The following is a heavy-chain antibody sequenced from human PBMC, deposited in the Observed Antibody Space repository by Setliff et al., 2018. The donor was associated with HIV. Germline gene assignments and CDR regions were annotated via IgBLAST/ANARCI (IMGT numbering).Heavy chain of an antibody. J-gene: IGHJ5*02. CDR1: GFTFSTYA. D-gene: IGHD6-19*01. CDR3: ARGKYSSGWYRWFDP. CDR2: ISGSGSST. V-gene: IGHV3-23*01. Sequence: GGSLRLSCAASGFTFSTYAMSWVRQAPGKGLEWVSAISGSGSSTYYADSVKGRFTISRDNSKNTLYLQMNSLRADDTAVYHCARGKYSSGWYRWFDPWGQGTLVT.